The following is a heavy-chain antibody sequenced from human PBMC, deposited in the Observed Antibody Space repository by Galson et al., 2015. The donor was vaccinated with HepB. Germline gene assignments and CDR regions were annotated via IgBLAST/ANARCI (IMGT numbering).Heavy chain of an antibody. CDR2: ISSSSSYI. D-gene: IGHD6-6*01. Sequence: ALRLSCAASGFTFSSYSMNWVRQAPGKGLEWVSSISSSSSYIYYADSVKGRFTISRDNAKNSLYLQMNSLRAEDTAVYYCASPGYSSSSDPPRYWGQGTLVTVSS. CDR1: GFTFSSYS. J-gene: IGHJ4*02. CDR3: ASPGYSSSSDPPRY. V-gene: IGHV3-21*01.